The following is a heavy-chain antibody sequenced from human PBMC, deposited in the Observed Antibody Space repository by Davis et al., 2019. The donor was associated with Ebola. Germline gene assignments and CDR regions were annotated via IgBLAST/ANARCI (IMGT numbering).Heavy chain of an antibody. Sequence: ASALVSCKASAYCFTDDGISRVRHAPGQGLEWMGWISAYNGNTNDAQTLQGRVTMTTDTSTSTAYMELRSLRSDDTAVYYCARDRAMVRGVIITYYGMDVWGQGTTVTVSS. V-gene: IGHV1-18*01. CDR1: AYCFTDDG. CDR3: ARDRAMVRGVIITYYGMDV. D-gene: IGHD3-10*01. J-gene: IGHJ6*02. CDR2: ISAYNGNT.